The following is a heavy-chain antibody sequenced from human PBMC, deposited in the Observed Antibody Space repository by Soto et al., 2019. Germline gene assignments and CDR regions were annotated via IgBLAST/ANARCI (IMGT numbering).Heavy chain of an antibody. CDR2: IYPGDSDT. J-gene: IGHJ3*02. CDR1: GYSFTSYW. Sequence: GESLKISCKGSGYSFTSYWIGWVRQMPGKGLEWMGIIYPGDSDTRYSPSFQGQVTISADKSISTAYLQWSSLKASDTAMYYCARLDIVVVPAATDAFDIWRQGTMVTVSS. CDR3: ARLDIVVVPAATDAFDI. D-gene: IGHD2-2*03. V-gene: IGHV5-51*01.